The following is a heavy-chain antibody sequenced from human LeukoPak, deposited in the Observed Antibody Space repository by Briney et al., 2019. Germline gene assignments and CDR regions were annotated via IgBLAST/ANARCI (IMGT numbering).Heavy chain of an antibody. J-gene: IGHJ4*02. CDR2: IKQDGSEK. Sequence: GGSLRLSCAASGFTFSSYSINWVRQILGKGLEWVANIKQDGSEKYYVDSVKGRFTISRDNAKNSLYLQMNSLRAEDTAVYYCARNWGNDYWGQGTLVTVSS. CDR1: GFTFSSYS. D-gene: IGHD7-27*01. CDR3: ARNWGNDY. V-gene: IGHV3-7*01.